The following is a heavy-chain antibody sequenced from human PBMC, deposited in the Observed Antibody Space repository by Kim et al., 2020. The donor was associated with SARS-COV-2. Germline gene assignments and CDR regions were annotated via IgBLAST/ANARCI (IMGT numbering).Heavy chain of an antibody. CDR3: ARHAPGAAARGTNFDY. CDR1: GGSISSSSYY. Sequence: SETLSLTCTVSGGSISSSSYYWGWIRQPPGKGLEWIGSIYYSGSTYYNPSLKSRVTISVDTSKNQFSLKLSSVTAADTAVYYCARHAPGAAARGTNFDYWGQGTLVTVSS. D-gene: IGHD6-13*01. V-gene: IGHV4-39*01. CDR2: IYYSGST. J-gene: IGHJ4*02.